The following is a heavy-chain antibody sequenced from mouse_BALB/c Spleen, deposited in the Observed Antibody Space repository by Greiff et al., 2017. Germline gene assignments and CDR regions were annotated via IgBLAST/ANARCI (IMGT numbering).Heavy chain of an antibody. CDR2: INPNNGGT. CDR3: ARAYYGNYPFAY. V-gene: IGHV1-18*01. D-gene: IGHD2-10*01. Sequence: VQLKQSGPELVKPGASVKIPCKASGYTFTDYNMDWVKQSHGKSLEWIGDINPNNGGTIYNQKFKGKATLTVDKSSSTAYMELRSLTSEDTAVYYCARAYYGNYPFAYWGQGTLVTVSA. J-gene: IGHJ3*01. CDR1: GYTFTDYN.